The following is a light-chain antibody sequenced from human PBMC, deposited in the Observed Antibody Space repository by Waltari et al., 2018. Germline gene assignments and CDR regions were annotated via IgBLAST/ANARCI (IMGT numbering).Light chain of an antibody. CDR2: YCN. V-gene: IGLV2-14*03. CDR3: CSYTTTGPVV. Sequence: WYQQHPGRAPKLIIFYCNGRPSWVSNRFSGSKSGNTAFLTISGRQTEDEGHFYCCSYTTTGPVVFGGGTKLTVL. J-gene: IGLJ2*01.